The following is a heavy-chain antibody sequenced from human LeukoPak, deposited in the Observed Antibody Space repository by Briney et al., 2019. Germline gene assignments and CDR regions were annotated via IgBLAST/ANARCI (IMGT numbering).Heavy chain of an antibody. CDR1: DDSITIYY. D-gene: IGHD5-24*01. J-gene: IGHJ6*03. CDR3: AREGRYRYGYNEYHSYMDI. Sequence: SETLSLTCTVSDDSITIYYWTWIRQPPGKGLEWIGYIDHTGSTNYNPSLNSLVTISRDTSNNHFSLKLSSVTAAETAVYYCAREGRYRYGYNEYHSYMDIWGKGTTVTVSS. V-gene: IGHV4-59*01. CDR2: IDHTGST.